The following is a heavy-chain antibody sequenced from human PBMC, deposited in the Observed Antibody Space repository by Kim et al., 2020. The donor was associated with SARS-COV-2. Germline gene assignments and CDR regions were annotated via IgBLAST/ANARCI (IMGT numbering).Heavy chain of an antibody. J-gene: IGHJ4*02. CDR3: AKSGRRGGWYVEY. Sequence: GGSLRLSCAASGFTFSSYGMHWVRQAPGKGLEWVSVICCDGSTKYYADSVKGRFTISRDNSKNTLYLQMNSLRAEDTAVYYCAKSGRRGGWYVEYWGQGTLLTVS. CDR1: GFTFSSYG. CDR2: ICCDGSTK. V-gene: IGHV3-30*18. D-gene: IGHD6-19*01.